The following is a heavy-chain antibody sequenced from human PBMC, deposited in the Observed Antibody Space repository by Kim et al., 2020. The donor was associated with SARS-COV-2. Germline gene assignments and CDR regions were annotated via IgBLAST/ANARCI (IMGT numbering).Heavy chain of an antibody. J-gene: IGHJ6*02. CDR3: ARSGSSWYLLGGMDV. D-gene: IGHD6-13*01. CDR1: GFTFSSYA. V-gene: IGHV3-30*04. Sequence: GGSLRLSCAASGFTFSSYAMHWVRQAPGKGLEWVAVISYDGSNKYYADSVKGRFTISRDNSKNTLYLQMNSLRAEDTAVYYCARSGSSWYLLGGMDVWGQGTTVTVSS. CDR2: ISYDGSNK.